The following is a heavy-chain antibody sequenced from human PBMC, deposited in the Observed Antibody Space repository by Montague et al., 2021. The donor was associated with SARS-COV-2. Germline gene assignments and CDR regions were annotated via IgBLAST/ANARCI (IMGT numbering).Heavy chain of an antibody. J-gene: IGHJ4*02. Sequence: CAISGDSVSSTSAAWNWIRQSPSRGLEWLGRTYFTSNLSSEYALSVKSRLIISPDTSKNQFSLRLMSVTPDDTAVYYCARAYCSSTSCYPIDYWSQGTLVTVSS. V-gene: IGHV6-1*01. D-gene: IGHD2-2*01. CDR2: TYFTSNLSS. CDR3: ARAYCSSTSCYPIDY. CDR1: GDSVSSTSAA.